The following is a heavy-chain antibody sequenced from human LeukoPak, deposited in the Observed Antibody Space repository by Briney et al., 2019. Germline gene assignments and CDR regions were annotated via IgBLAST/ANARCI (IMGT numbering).Heavy chain of an antibody. J-gene: IGHJ4*02. D-gene: IGHD3-22*01. CDR1: GYTFTSYD. CDR2: MNPNSGNT. Sequence: GASVKVSCKASGYTFTSYDINWVRQATGQGLEWMGWMNPNSGNTGYARKFQGRVTMTRNTSISTAYMELSSLRSEDTAVYYCARGRGYDSSGQYYFDYWGQGTLVTVSS. V-gene: IGHV1-8*01. CDR3: ARGRGYDSSGQYYFDY.